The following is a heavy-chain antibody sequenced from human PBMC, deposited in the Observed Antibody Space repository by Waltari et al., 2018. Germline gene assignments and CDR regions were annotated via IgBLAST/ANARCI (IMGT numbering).Heavy chain of an antibody. J-gene: IGHJ6*02. V-gene: IGHV1-8*01. D-gene: IGHD1-26*01. CDR2: MNPNSGNA. Sequence: QVQLVQSGAEVKKPGASVKVSCKASGYTSTSCEINWVRQASGPGLEWMGWMNPNSGNANTAQKFQGRVTMTMDISTSTAYMDLSSLTSEDTAVYYCAAEKWERQGGYYYYGMDVWGQGTTVTVS. CDR1: GYTSTSCE. CDR3: AAEKWERQGGYYYYGMDV.